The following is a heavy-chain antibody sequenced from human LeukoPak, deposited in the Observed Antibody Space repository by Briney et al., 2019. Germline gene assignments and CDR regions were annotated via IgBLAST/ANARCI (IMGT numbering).Heavy chain of an antibody. V-gene: IGHV4-59*08. CDR2: INYSGST. J-gene: IGHJ4*02. D-gene: IGHD4-11*01. CDR1: GGSISSYY. CDR3: ARSLNDYSNFFYFDY. Sequence: SETLSLTCTVSGGSISSYYWSWIRQPPGKGLEGIGYINYSGSTNYNPSLKSRVTISVDTSKKQFSLKLSSVTAADTAVYYCARSLNDYSNFFYFDYWGQATLVTVSS.